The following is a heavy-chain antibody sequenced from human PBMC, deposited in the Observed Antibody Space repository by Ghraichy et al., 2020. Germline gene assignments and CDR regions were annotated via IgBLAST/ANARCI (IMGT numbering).Heavy chain of an antibody. CDR1: GGSISSSSYY. D-gene: IGHD3-10*01. J-gene: IGHJ4*02. CDR3: ARHPPLISRFGDRSPFDY. Sequence: SETLSLTCTVSGGSISSSSYYWGWIRQPPGKGLEWIGSIYYSGSTYYNPSLKSRVTISVDPSKNQFSLKLSSVTAADTAVYYCARHPPLISRFGDRSPFDYGGQGTLVTVSS. CDR2: IYYSGST. V-gene: IGHV4-39*01.